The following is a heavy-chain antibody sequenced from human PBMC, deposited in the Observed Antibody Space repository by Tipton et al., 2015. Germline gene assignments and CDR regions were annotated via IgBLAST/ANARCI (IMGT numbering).Heavy chain of an antibody. CDR2: IISIFAAA. Sequence: QLVQSGAEVKKPGSSVKVSCKSSGNDFNNYAIDWVRQAPGQGLEWMGGIISIFAAAHYAEKFPGRLTITADEFTGTASMELSRLGSEDTAVCYCARLGPPLAVPGSGWYDSWGQGTLVAVSP. V-gene: IGHV1-69*01. CDR1: GNDFNNYA. D-gene: IGHD6-19*01. J-gene: IGHJ5*01. CDR3: ARLGPPLAVPGSGWYDS.